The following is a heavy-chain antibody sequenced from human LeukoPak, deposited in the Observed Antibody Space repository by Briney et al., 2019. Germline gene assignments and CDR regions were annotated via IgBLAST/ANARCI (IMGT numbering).Heavy chain of an antibody. J-gene: IGHJ4*02. CDR3: AREYDYGGNVNDY. V-gene: IGHV4-61*02. CDR2: IYTSGST. Sequence: SQTLSLTCTVSGGSISSGSYYWSWIRQPAGKGLEWIGRIYTSGSTNYNPSLKSRVTISVDTSKNQFSLKLSSVTAADTAVYYCAREYDYGGNVNDYWGQGTLVTVSS. CDR1: GGSISSGSYY. D-gene: IGHD4-23*01.